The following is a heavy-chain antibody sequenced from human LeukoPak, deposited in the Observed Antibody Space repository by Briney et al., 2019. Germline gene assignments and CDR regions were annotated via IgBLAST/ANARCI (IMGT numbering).Heavy chain of an antibody. CDR3: ARVLGGSYSLAFDY. J-gene: IGHJ4*02. D-gene: IGHD1-26*01. V-gene: IGHV4-39*07. Sequence: SETLSLTCTVSGGSISSSNYYWGWIRQPPGKGLEWIGSIYYSGSTNYNPSLKSRVTISVDTSKNQFSLKLSSVTAADTAVYYCARVLGGSYSLAFDYWGQGTLVTVSS. CDR1: GGSISSSNYY. CDR2: IYYSGST.